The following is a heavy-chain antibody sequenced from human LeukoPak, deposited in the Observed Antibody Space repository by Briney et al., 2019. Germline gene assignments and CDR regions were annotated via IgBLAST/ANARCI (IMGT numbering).Heavy chain of an antibody. CDR1: GFTFISFA. D-gene: IGHD3-22*01. J-gene: IGHJ4*02. V-gene: IGHV3-23*01. CDR3: ATHSHDGSAPYYEVQFDS. CDR2: ISRTGVAT. Sequence: PGGSLRLSCAASGFTFISFAMSWVRQAPGKGLEWVSTISRTGVATYYANSVKGRFTISRDNSKNTVYLQMNSLRAEDTAVYYCATHSHDGSAPYYEVQFDSWGQGTLVTVSS.